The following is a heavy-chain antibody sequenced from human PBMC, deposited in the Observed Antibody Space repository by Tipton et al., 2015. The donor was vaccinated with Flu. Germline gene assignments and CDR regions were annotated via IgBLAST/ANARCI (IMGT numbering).Heavy chain of an antibody. CDR2: IFYSGST. Sequence: TLSLTCTVSGGSINNYYWSWIRQPPGKGLEWIGYIFYSGSTNYNPSLDSRVTMSLNTSKNQFSLKLRSVTAADTAVYYCARCGSSTAWPIWGQGTLVTVSS. D-gene: IGHD2/OR15-2a*01. J-gene: IGHJ4*02. V-gene: IGHV4-59*01. CDR3: ARCGSSTAWPI. CDR1: GGSINNYY.